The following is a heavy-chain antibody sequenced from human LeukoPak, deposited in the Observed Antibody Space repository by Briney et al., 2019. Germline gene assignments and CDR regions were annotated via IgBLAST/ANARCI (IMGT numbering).Heavy chain of an antibody. D-gene: IGHD2-15*01. J-gene: IGHJ4*02. CDR1: GYTFTSYY. CDR2: INPSGGST. Sequence: ASVKVSCKASGYTFTSYYMHWVRQAPGQGLEWMGIINPSGGSTSYAQKFQGRVTMTRDMSTSTVYMELSSLRSEDTAVYYCARDEYCSGGSCSEFDYWGQGTLVTVSS. CDR3: ARDEYCSGGSCSEFDY. V-gene: IGHV1-46*01.